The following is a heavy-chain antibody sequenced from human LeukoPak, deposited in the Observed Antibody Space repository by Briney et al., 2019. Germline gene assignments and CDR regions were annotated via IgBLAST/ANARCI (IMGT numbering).Heavy chain of an antibody. V-gene: IGHV1-18*01. CDR3: ARSGIVATKSLSDY. CDR2: ISAYNGNT. J-gene: IGHJ4*02. CDR1: GYTFTSCG. D-gene: IGHD5-12*01. Sequence: ASVRVSCKVSGYTFTSCGISWVRQAPGQGLEWMGWISAYNGNTNYAQKLQGRVTMTTDTSTSTAYMELRSLRSDDTAVYYCARSGIVATKSLSDYWGQGTLVTVSS.